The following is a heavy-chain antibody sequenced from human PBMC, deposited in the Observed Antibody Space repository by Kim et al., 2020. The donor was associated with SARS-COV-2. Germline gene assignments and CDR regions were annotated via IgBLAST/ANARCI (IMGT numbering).Heavy chain of an antibody. V-gene: IGHV1-2*06. CDR3: ASDWVSIAAEVAFDH. J-gene: IGHJ4*02. CDR1: GYTFTGYY. Sequence: ASVKDSCKASGYTFTGYYMHWVRQAPGQGIEWMGRINPNTGDTNYEQKFQDRVTMTRDTSITTAYLELSGLRSDDTAVYFCASDWVSIAAEVAFDHWGQGTLVTVSS. CDR2: INPNTGDT. D-gene: IGHD6-6*01.